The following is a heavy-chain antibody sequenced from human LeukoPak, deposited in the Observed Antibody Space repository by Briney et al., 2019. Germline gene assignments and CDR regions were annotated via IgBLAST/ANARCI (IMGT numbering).Heavy chain of an antibody. V-gene: IGHV3-23*01. J-gene: IGHJ4*02. CDR1: GFIFSSYA. CDR2: LRGNGDT. D-gene: IGHD3-16*01. Sequence: GGSLRLSCAASGFIFSSYALSWVREAPARGLEWVSSLRGNGDTFYADSVKGRFTLSRDESRNTVYLHLNELRVEDTAVYYCAKASWASTADAVLWGQGTVVTVSS. CDR3: AKASWASTADAVL.